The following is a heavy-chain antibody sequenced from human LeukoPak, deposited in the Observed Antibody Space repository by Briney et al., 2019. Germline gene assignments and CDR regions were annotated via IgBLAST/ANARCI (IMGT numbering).Heavy chain of an antibody. V-gene: IGHV3-30*18. Sequence: GGSLRLSCAASGFTFSGYAMHWVRQAPGKGLEWVAVISYDGSNKYYADSVKGRFTISRDNSKNTLYLQMNSLRAEDTAVYYCAKDASGCFDYWGQGTLVTVSS. CDR1: GFTFSGYA. D-gene: IGHD6-25*01. J-gene: IGHJ4*02. CDR3: AKDASGCFDY. CDR2: ISYDGSNK.